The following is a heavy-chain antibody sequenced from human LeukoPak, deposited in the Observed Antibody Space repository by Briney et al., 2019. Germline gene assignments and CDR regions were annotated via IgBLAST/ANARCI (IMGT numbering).Heavy chain of an antibody. CDR3: AKEGATMARRGYYFDY. V-gene: IGHV3-64*05. CDR2: ISSNGLST. J-gene: IGHJ4*02. D-gene: IGHD3-10*01. Sequence: GGSLRLSCSASGFTFSSYGLHWVRQAPGKGLQYVPAISSNGLSTYYADSVKGRFTISRDNSKNTLYFQMTSLRAEDTAVYYCAKEGATMARRGYYFDYWGQGTLVTVSS. CDR1: GFTFSSYG.